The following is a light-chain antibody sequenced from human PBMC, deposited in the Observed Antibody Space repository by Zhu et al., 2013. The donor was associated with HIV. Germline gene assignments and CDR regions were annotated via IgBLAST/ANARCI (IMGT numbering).Light chain of an antibody. J-gene: IGKJ3*01. CDR2: RAS. V-gene: IGKV3-20*01. Sequence: EIVLTQSPGTLSLSPGERVTLSCRANQSVSSSYLAWYQQTPGQAPRLLIYRASSRATGIPDRFSGSGSGTDFTLTISRLEPEDFAVYYCQQYGSSPQFTFGPGTKVDIK. CDR1: QSVSSSY. CDR3: QQYGSSPQFT.